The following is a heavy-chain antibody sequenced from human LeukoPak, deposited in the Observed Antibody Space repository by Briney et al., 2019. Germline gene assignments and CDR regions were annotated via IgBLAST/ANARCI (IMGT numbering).Heavy chain of an antibody. CDR2: IIPIFGTA. CDR1: GGTFSSYA. J-gene: IGHJ4*02. CDR3: ARDLGTYSGCDSGLDYGVTD. V-gene: IGHV1-69*05. Sequence: SVKVSCKASGGTFSSYAISWVRQAPGQGLEWMGGIIPIFGTANYAQKFQGRVTITTDESTSTAYMELSSLRSEDTAVYYCARDLGTYSGCDSGLDYGVTDWGQGTLVTVSS. D-gene: IGHD5-12*01.